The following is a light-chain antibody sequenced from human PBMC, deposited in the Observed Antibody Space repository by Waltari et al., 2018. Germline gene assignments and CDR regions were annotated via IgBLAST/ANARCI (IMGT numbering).Light chain of an antibody. J-gene: IGLJ2*01. CDR2: DVS. V-gene: IGLV2-14*03. CDR1: SSDVGAYNY. Sequence: QSALTQPASVSGSPGQSITISCTGTSSDVGAYNYVSWYQQHPGKAPKLMIYDVSNLPSGVVNRFSGSKSGNTASLTISGLQAEDEADYYCSSYISSSTLELFGGGTSLTVL. CDR3: SSYISSSTLEL.